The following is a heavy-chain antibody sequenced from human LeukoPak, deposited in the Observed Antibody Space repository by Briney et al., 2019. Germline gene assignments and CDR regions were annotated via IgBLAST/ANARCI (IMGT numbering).Heavy chain of an antibody. CDR3: ARVDSGSYHYYYGMDV. CDR2: IYYSGST. J-gene: IGHJ6*02. Sequence: SSETLSLTCTVSGGSISSYYWSWTRQPPGKGLEWIGYIYYSGSTNYNPSLKSRVTISVDTSKNQFSLKLSSVTAADTAVYYCARVDSGSYHYYYGMDVWGQGTTVTVSS. D-gene: IGHD1-26*01. V-gene: IGHV4-59*01. CDR1: GGSISSYY.